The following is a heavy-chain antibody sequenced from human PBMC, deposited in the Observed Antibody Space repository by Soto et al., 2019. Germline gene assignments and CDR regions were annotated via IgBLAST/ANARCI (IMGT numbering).Heavy chain of an antibody. V-gene: IGHV4-4*07. Sequence: SETLSLTCTVSGGSISSYYWSWIRQPAGKGLEWIGRIYTSGSTNYNPSLKSRVTMSVDTSKNQFSLKLSSVTAADTAVYYCESYSRPFPYYYGMDVWGQGPTVTVYS. D-gene: IGHD6-13*01. CDR2: IYTSGST. CDR3: ESYSRPFPYYYGMDV. J-gene: IGHJ6*02. CDR1: GGSISSYY.